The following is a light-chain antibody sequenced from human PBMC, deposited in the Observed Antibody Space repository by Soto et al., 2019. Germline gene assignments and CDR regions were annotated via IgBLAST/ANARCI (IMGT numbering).Light chain of an antibody. CDR2: DAS. Sequence: IQMTQSPSTLSASVGDRVTITCRASQSISSWLAWYQQKPGRAPKLLIYDASSLESGVPSRFSGSGSGTEFTLTISSLQPDDFATYYCQQYNSYSWTFGQGTKV. CDR3: QQYNSYSWT. V-gene: IGKV1-5*01. CDR1: QSISSW. J-gene: IGKJ1*01.